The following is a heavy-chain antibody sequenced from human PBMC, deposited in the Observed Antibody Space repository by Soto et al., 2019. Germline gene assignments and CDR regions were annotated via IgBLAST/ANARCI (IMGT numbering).Heavy chain of an antibody. CDR1: GGSISSGGYY. CDR2: IYYSGST. CDR3: ANYYDSSGYPYGFFQH. D-gene: IGHD3-22*01. Sequence: TSETLSLTCTVSGGSISSGGYYWSWIRQHPGKGLEWIGYIYYSGSTYYNPSLKSRVTISVDTSKNQFSLKLSSVTAADTAVYYCANYYDSSGYPYGFFQHWGQGTLVTVSS. V-gene: IGHV4-31*03. J-gene: IGHJ1*01.